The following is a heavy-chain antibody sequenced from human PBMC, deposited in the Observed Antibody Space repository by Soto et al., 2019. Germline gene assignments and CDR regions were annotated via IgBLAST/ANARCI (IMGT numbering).Heavy chain of an antibody. Sequence: QVQLQEPGPGLVKPSETLSLTCTVSGGSISSYYWSWIRQPPGKGLEWIGYIYYSGSTNYTPSLKSRVTISVDTSKNQFSLKLSSVTAADTAVYYCAREFFGAGNWFDPWGQGTLVTVSS. CDR1: GGSISSYY. CDR3: AREFFGAGNWFDP. J-gene: IGHJ5*02. V-gene: IGHV4-59*01. CDR2: IYYSGST. D-gene: IGHD3-3*01.